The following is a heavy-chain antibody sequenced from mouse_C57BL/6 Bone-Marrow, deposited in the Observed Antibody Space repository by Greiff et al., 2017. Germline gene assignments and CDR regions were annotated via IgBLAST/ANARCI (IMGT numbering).Heavy chain of an antibody. D-gene: IGHD2-5*01. V-gene: IGHV1-69*01. CDR2: IDPSDSYT. CDR3: ARGGSNGWYFDV. Sequence: QVQLQQPGAELVMPGASVKLSCKASGYTFTSYWMHWVKQRPGQGLEWIGEIDPSDSYTNYNQKFKGKSTLTVDKSSSTAYMQLSSLTSEDSAVXYCARGGSNGWYFDVWGTGTTVTVSS. CDR1: GYTFTSYW. J-gene: IGHJ1*03.